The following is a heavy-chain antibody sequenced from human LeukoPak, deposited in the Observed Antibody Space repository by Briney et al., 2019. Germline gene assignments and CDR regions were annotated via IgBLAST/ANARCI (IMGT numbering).Heavy chain of an antibody. CDR3: AKDTYCSSTSCYTWGYDY. J-gene: IGHJ4*02. V-gene: IGHV3-23*01. CDR1: GFTFSSYA. D-gene: IGHD2-2*02. Sequence: GGSLRLSCAPSGFTFSSYAMSWVRQAPGKGLEWPSAISGSGGSTYYADSAKGRFTISRANSKNTLYLQMNSLRAEDTAAYYCAKDTYCSSTSCYTWGYDYWGQGTLVTVSS. CDR2: ISGSGGST.